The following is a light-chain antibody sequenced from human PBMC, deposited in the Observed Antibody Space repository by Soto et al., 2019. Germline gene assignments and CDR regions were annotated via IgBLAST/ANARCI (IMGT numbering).Light chain of an antibody. CDR3: QQYNDWPRT. CDR1: QSVGIN. CDR2: GAS. Sequence: EIVSTQSPAILSVYPGERANLPCRASQSVGINVAWYQQKPGQAPRLLIYGASTRATGSPDRFSASGSATEFTLTISSLLSEDFAVYYCQQYNDWPRTFGQGTKVDIK. V-gene: IGKV3-15*01. J-gene: IGKJ1*01.